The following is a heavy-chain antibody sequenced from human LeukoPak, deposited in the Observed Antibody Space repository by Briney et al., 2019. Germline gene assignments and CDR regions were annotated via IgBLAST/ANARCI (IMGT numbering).Heavy chain of an antibody. CDR3: ARHRENEWSFEY. CDR1: GYRFSTDW. D-gene: IGHD3-3*01. V-gene: IGHV5-51*01. Sequence: GESLKISCSSGYRFSTDWIGWVRQVPGKGLEWMGVIYPADSDTRYSPSFQGQVTISADKSISTAYLQWSSLKASDTATYYCARHRENEWSFEYWGQGSLVTVSS. J-gene: IGHJ4*02. CDR2: IYPADSDT.